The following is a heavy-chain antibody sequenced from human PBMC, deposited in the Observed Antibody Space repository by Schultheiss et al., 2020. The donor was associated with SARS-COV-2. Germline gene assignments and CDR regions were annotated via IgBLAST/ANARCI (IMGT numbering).Heavy chain of an antibody. D-gene: IGHD3-16*01. J-gene: IGHJ4*02. CDR2: IGTAGDP. CDR1: GFTFSSYD. Sequence: GGSLRLSCAASGFTFSSYDMHWVRQATGKGLEWVSAIGTAGDPYYPGSVKGRFTISRDNSKNTLYLQMNSLRAEDTAVYYCAREVSGWGYFDYWGQGTLVTVSS. CDR3: AREVSGWGYFDY. V-gene: IGHV3-13*05.